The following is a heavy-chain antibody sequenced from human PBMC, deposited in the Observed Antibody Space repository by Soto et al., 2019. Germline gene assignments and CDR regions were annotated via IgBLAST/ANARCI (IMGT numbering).Heavy chain of an antibody. CDR3: ARDGRSIAVAGRGPGAFDI. J-gene: IGHJ3*02. CDR2: ISSSGSTI. V-gene: IGHV3-48*03. CDR1: GFTFSSYE. D-gene: IGHD6-19*01. Sequence: EVQLVESGGGLVQPGGSLRLSCAASGFTFSSYEMNWVRQAPGKGLEWVSYISSSGSTIYYADSVKGRFTISRDNAKNSLYLQMNSLRAEDTAVYYCARDGRSIAVAGRGPGAFDIWGQGTMVTVSS.